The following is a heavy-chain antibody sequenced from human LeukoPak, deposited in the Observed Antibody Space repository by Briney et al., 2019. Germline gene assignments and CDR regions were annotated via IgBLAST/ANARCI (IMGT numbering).Heavy chain of an antibody. CDR3: ASPNSMAGTHYFHY. Sequence: GGSLRLSCAASGFTFNNYAMSWVRQAPGKGLEWVSTIGFGDDSAYYADSVKGRFTISRDNSKSTLYLQMDSLRAEDTAVYYCASPNSMAGTHYFHYWGQGALVTVSS. D-gene: IGHD6-19*01. V-gene: IGHV3-23*01. CDR1: GFTFNNYA. CDR2: IGFGDDSA. J-gene: IGHJ4*02.